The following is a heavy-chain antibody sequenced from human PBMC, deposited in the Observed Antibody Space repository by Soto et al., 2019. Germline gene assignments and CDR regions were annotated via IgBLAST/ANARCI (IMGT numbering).Heavy chain of an antibody. D-gene: IGHD6-13*01. CDR3: AKDRPRIAAAAPDAFDI. CDR2: ISWNSNTI. Sequence: PGGSLRLSCAASGFTFDNYAMHWVRQAPGKGLEWVSGISWNSNTIAYADSVKGRFTISRDNAKNTLYLQMNSLRAEDTAVYYCAKDRPRIAAAAPDAFDIWGQGTMVTVSS. J-gene: IGHJ3*02. V-gene: IGHV3-9*01. CDR1: GFTFDNYA.